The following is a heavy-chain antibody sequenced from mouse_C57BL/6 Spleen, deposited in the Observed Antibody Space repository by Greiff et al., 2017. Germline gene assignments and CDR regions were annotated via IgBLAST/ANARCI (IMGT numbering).Heavy chain of an antibody. CDR1: GFTFTDYY. J-gene: IGHJ4*01. V-gene: IGHV7-3*01. Sequence: EVMLVESGGGLVQPGGSLSLSCAASGFTFTDYYMSWVRQPPGKALEWLGFIRNKANGYTTEYSASVKGRFTISRDNSQSILYLQMNALRAEDSATYSGASHYGYDDYYAMDYWGQGTSVTVSS. CDR2: IRNKANGYTT. D-gene: IGHD2-2*01. CDR3: ASHYGYDDYYAMDY.